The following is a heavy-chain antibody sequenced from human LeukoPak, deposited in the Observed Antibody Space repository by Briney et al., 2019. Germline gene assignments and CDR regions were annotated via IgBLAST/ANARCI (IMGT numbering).Heavy chain of an antibody. CDR3: ARRGWQFDS. Sequence: GGSLRLSCASSGIIFNHYWMSGVRQVPGKGLEWVANIKEDGSEKNYVDSVRGRFTISRDNARSSLYLQMNSLRAEDTAVYYCARRGWQFDSWGQGTLVTVSS. D-gene: IGHD2-15*01. J-gene: IGHJ4*02. V-gene: IGHV3-7*01. CDR1: GIIFNHYW. CDR2: IKEDGSEK.